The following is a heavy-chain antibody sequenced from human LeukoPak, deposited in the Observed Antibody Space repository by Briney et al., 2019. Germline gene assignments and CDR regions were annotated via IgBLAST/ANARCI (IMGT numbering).Heavy chain of an antibody. CDR1: GYTFTSYG. CDR2: ISAYNGNT. CDR3: ARVPVRGITMVRGVINWFDP. D-gene: IGHD3-10*01. Sequence: ASVKVSCKASGYTFTSYGISWVRQAPGQGLEWMGWISAYNGNTNYAQKLQGRVTMTTDTSTSTAYMELRSLRSDDTAAYYCARVPVRGITMVRGVINWFDPWGQGTLVTVSS. V-gene: IGHV1-18*01. J-gene: IGHJ5*02.